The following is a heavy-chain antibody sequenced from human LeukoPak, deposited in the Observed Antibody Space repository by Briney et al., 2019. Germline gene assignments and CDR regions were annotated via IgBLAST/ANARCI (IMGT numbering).Heavy chain of an antibody. D-gene: IGHD3-10*01. V-gene: IGHV3-23*01. CDR2: ISGSGGST. CDR1: GFTFSSYA. Sequence: GGSLRLSCAASGFTFSSYAMSWVRQAPGKGLEWVSAISGSGGSTYYADSVKGRFTISRDNSKNTLYLQMNSLRAEDTAVYYCARDLWNYYGSGSYSRGDYWGQGTLVTVSS. J-gene: IGHJ4*02. CDR3: ARDLWNYYGSGSYSRGDY.